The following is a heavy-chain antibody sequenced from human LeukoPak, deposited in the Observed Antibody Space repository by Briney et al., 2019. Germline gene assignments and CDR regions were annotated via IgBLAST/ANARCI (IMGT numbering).Heavy chain of an antibody. CDR2: ISSSSSTI. CDR3: ASWAGTGTGFSGPFDY. V-gene: IGHV3-48*01. Sequence: QTGGSLRLSCAVSGLTFSSHSMNWVRQAPGKGLEWLSHISSSSSTIYYADSVKGRFTISRDNAKNSLHLQMNSLRAEDTAVYYCASWAGTGTGFSGPFDYWGQGTLVTVSS. CDR1: GLTFSSHS. J-gene: IGHJ4*02. D-gene: IGHD3-9*01.